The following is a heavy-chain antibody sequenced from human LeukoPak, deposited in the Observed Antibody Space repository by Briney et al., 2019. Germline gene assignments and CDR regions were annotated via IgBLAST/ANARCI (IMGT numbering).Heavy chain of an antibody. CDR1: GFTFSSYA. CDR2: ISGSGGST. J-gene: IGHJ4*02. V-gene: IGHV3-23*01. D-gene: IGHD3-3*01. CDR3: AKDRVASVLCSGWDY. Sequence: AGGSLRLSCAASGFTFSSYAMSWVRQAPGKGLEWVSAISGSGGSTYYADSVKGRFTISRDNSKNTLYLQMNSLRAEDTAVYYCAKDRVASVLCSGWDYWGQGTLVTVSP.